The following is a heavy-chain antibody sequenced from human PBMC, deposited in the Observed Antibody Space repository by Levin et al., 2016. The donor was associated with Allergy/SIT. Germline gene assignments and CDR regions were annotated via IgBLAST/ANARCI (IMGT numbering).Heavy chain of an antibody. V-gene: IGHV3-11*06. D-gene: IGHD3-16*01. Sequence: RQAPGKGLEWVSYISSSSSYTNYADSVKGRFTISRDNAKNSLYLQMNSLRAEDTAVYYCASYAAPDYWGQGTLVTVSS. CDR2: ISSSSSYT. CDR3: ASYAAPDY. J-gene: IGHJ4*02.